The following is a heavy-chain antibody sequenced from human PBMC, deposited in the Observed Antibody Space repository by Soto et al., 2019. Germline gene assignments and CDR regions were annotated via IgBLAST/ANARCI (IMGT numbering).Heavy chain of an antibody. CDR2: INHSGST. CDR1: GGSFSGYY. V-gene: IGHV4-34*01. Sequence: SETLSLTCAVYGGSFSGYYWSWIRQPPGKGMEWIGEINHSGSTNYNPSLKSRVTISVDKSKNHFSLRLNSVTAADRAVYYCARGGTGVAALGYAFDIWGQGTMVTVSS. CDR3: ARGGTGVAALGYAFDI. J-gene: IGHJ3*02. D-gene: IGHD2-8*02.